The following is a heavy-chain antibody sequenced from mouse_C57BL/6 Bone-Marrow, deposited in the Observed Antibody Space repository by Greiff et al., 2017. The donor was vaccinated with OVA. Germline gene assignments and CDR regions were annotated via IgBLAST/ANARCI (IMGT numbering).Heavy chain of an antibody. D-gene: IGHD1-1*01. J-gene: IGHJ2*01. CDR2: IDPETGGT. Sequence: QVQLQQSGAELVRPGASVTLSCKASGYTFTDYEMHWVKQTPVHGLEWIGAIDPETGGTAYNQKFKGKAILTADKSSSTAYMELRSLTSEDSAVYYCTRSDYYGNFDYGGQGTTLTVSS. CDR3: TRSDYYGNFDY. CDR1: GYTFTDYE. V-gene: IGHV1-15*01.